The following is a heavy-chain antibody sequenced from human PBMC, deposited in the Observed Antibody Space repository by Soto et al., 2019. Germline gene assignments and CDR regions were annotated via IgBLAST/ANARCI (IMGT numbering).Heavy chain of an antibody. CDR1: GYSISSGYY. V-gene: IGHV4-38-2*01. D-gene: IGHD2-15*01. J-gene: IGHJ5*02. Sequence: SETLSLTCAVSGYSISSGYYWGWIRQPPGKGLEWIGSIYHSGSTYYNPSLKSRVTISVETSKNQFSLKLSSVTAADTAVYYCARGGCSGGSCSSGDNWFDPWGQGTLVTVSS. CDR3: ARGGCSGGSCSSGDNWFDP. CDR2: IYHSGST.